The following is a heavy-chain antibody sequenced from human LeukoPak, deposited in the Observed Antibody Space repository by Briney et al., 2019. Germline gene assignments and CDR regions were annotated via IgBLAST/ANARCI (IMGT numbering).Heavy chain of an antibody. D-gene: IGHD3-10*01. V-gene: IGHV1-69*13. CDR1: GGTFSSYA. J-gene: IGHJ3*02. Sequence: ASVEVSCKASGGTFSSYAISWVRQAPGQGLEWMGGIIPIFGTANYAQKFQGRVTITADESTSTAYMELSSLRSEDTAVYYCALGDGGSPDAFDIWGQGTMVTVSS. CDR3: ALGDGGSPDAFDI. CDR2: IIPIFGTA.